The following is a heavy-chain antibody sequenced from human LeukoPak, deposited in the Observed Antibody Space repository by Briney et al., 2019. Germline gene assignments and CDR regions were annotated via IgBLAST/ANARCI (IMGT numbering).Heavy chain of an antibody. CDR2: ITSSSSYI. CDR1: GFTFSTYT. J-gene: IGHJ4*02. CDR3: ARGSTVTTYAYDY. V-gene: IGHV3-21*01. D-gene: IGHD4-17*01. Sequence: KPGGSLRLSCAASGFTFSTYTMNWVRQAPGKGLEWVSSITSSSSYIYYADSVKGRFTISRDNAKNSLYLQMNSLRAEDTAVYYCARGSTVTTYAYDYWGQGTLVTVSS.